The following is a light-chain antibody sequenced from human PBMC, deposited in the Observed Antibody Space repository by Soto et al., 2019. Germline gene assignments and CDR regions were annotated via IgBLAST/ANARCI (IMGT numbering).Light chain of an antibody. Sequence: EIVLTQSPATLSLSPGERATLSCSASQSISSYLAWFQQKPGQAPRLLISGASNRASDIPDRFSGSGSWTDFTLTISRLEPEDFAVYYCLQYGSSPHTFGQGTRLEIK. V-gene: IGKV3-20*01. CDR2: GAS. CDR1: QSISSY. J-gene: IGKJ5*01. CDR3: LQYGSSPHT.